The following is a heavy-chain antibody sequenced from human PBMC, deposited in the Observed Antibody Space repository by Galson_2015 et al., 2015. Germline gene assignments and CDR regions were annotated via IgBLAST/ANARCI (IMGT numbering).Heavy chain of an antibody. Sequence: SLRLSCAASGFTFSSYAMHWVRQAPDKGLEWVAVISYDGSNKYYADSVKGRFTISRDNSRDTLYLQMNSLRAEDTAVYYCARGRGWETLRKSPFDYWGQGTLVTVSS. V-gene: IGHV3-30-3*01. CDR3: ARGRGWETLRKSPFDY. J-gene: IGHJ4*02. CDR2: ISYDGSNK. D-gene: IGHD1-26*01. CDR1: GFTFSSYA.